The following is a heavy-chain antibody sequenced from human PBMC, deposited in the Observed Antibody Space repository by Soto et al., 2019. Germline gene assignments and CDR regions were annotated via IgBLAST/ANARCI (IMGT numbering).Heavy chain of an antibody. CDR1: GGSFSGYY. Sequence: PSETLSLTCAVYGGSFSGYYWSWIRQPPGKGLEWIGEINHSGSTNHNPSLKSRVTISVDTSKNQFSLKLSSVTAADTAVYYCARAPLAAAGTTNWFDPWGQGTLVTVSS. D-gene: IGHD6-13*01. CDR3: ARAPLAAAGTTNWFDP. V-gene: IGHV4-34*09. J-gene: IGHJ5*02. CDR2: INHSGST.